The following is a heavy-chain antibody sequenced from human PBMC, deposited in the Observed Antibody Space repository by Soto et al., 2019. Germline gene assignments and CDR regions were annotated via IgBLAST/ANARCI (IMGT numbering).Heavy chain of an antibody. J-gene: IGHJ4*02. CDR3: ARGVFRKQQLVPFDY. CDR1: GFTFTNSA. CDR2: IVVGSGNT. D-gene: IGHD6-13*01. V-gene: IGHV1-58*02. Sequence: SVKVSCKASGFTFTNSAMQWVRQARGQRLEWIGWIVVGSGNTNYAQKFQERVTITRDMSTSTVYMELSSLRSEDTAVYYCARGVFRKQQLVPFDYWGQGTLVTVSS.